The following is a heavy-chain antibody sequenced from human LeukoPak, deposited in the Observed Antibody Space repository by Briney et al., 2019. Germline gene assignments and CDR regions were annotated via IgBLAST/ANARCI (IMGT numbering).Heavy chain of an antibody. J-gene: IGHJ3*02. CDR3: AKGESDIVVVPAADAFDI. D-gene: IGHD2-2*01. Sequence: GGSLRLSCAASGFTFSSYGMNWVRQAPGKGLEWVSAIIGPGGLTDYADSVKGRFTISRDNSKNTLYLQMNSLRAEDTATYYCAKGESDIVVVPAADAFDIWGQGTIVIVSS. CDR1: GFTFSSYG. V-gene: IGHV3-23*01. CDR2: IIGPGGLT.